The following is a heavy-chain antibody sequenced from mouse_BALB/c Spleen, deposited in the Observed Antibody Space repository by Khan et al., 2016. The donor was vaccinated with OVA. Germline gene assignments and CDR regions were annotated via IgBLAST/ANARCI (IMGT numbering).Heavy chain of an antibody. D-gene: IGHD1-1*01. CDR3: ARSGATVVAYWYCGD. V-gene: IGHV3-1*02. CDR1: GYSITSGYS. CDR2: IHYSGST. J-gene: IGHJ1*01. Sequence: EVQLVESGPDLVKPSQSLSLTCTVTGYSITSGYSWHWIRQFPGNKLEWMGYIHYSGSTKYNPSLKSRISITRDKSKNQFFLQLNSVTTEDTATYYCARSGATVVAYWYCGDWGAGTTVTVSS.